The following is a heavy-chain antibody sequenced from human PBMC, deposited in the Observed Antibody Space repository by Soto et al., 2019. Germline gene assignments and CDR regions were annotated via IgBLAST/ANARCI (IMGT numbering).Heavy chain of an antibody. Sequence: EVRLVESGGGLVQPGGSLRLSCAASGFSVSSNYMTWVRQAPGKGLEWVSLLYSGGATHYAASVKGRFTLSSDSSQNALFLQMNSLRIEDTATYYCVRGRYGSEIHWGQGTKVTVSS. J-gene: IGHJ4*02. CDR3: VRGRYGSEIH. D-gene: IGHD3-10*01. CDR1: GFSVSSNY. V-gene: IGHV3-53*04. CDR2: LYSGGAT.